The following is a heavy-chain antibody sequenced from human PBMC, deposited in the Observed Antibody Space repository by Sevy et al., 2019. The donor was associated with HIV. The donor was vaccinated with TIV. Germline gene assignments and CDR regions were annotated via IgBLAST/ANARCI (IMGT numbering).Heavy chain of an antibody. Sequence: GGSLRLSCEASGFTFSKYSMSGVRQAPRKGLEWVSTFSFGSGRINYADSLKGRFTISRDDSKNTLYLQMNSLRAEDTAVYYCAREGCTKPHDYWGQGTLVTVSS. CDR3: AREGCTKPHDY. J-gene: IGHJ4*02. V-gene: IGHV3-23*01. D-gene: IGHD2-8*01. CDR2: FSFGSGRI. CDR1: GFTFSKYS.